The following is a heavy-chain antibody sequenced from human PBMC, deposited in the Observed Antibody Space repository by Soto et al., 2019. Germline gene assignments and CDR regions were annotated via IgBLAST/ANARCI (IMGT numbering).Heavy chain of an antibody. V-gene: IGHV1-3*01. D-gene: IGHD3-9*01. CDR3: AREDLLSGRTGYVY. Sequence: SSEASGDTYTGYARQWVCKANGQRLEWMGWMHSGNDNTKYSEKFQARVSFSSDTSASTAYMELSSLRSEDTGVYYCAREDLLSGRTGYVYWGQGTLVTVSS. CDR2: MHSGNDNT. CDR1: GDTYTGYA. J-gene: IGHJ4*02.